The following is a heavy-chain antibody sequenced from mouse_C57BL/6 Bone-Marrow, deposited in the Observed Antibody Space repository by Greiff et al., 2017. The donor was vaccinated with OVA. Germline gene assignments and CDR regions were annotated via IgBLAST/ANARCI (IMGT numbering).Heavy chain of an antibody. CDR2: ISDGGSYT. CDR1: GFTFSSYA. V-gene: IGHV5-4*01. CDR3: ARDGGLGAYYFDY. D-gene: IGHD2-4*01. J-gene: IGHJ2*01. Sequence: DVHLVESGGGLVKPGGSLKLSCAASGFTFSSYAMSWVRQTPEKRLEWVATISDGGSYTYYPDNVKGRFTISRDNAKNNLYLQMSHLKSEDTAMYYCARDGGLGAYYFDYWGQGTTLTVSS.